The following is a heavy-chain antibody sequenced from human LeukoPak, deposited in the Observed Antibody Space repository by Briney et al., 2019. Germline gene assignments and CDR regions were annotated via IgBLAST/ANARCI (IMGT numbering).Heavy chain of an antibody. CDR2: ISSSSSYI. D-gene: IGHD3-22*01. J-gene: IGHJ4*02. CDR3: ARDFLYYYDSSGYFRGDY. V-gene: IGHV3-21*01. Sequence: GGSLRLSCAASGFTFSSYSMNWVRQAPGKGLEWVSSISSSSSYIYYADSVRGRFTISRDNAKNSLYLQMNSLRAEDTAVYYCARDFLYYYDSSGYFRGDYWGQGTLVTVSS. CDR1: GFTFSSYS.